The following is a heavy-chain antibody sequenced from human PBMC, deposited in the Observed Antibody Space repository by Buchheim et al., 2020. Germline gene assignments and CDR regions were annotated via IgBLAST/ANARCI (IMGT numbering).Heavy chain of an antibody. J-gene: IGHJ6*02. Sequence: EVQLVESGGGLVQPGGSLRLSCAASGFTFSSYWMSWVRQAPGRGLEWVATMTHGGNMEYYVDSVWGRFTVSRDNAKNSLYLQMNSLRAEDAAVYFYARERGVTITSSGVWSYSYGLDVWGLGTT. CDR2: MTHGGNME. D-gene: IGHD4-11*01. CDR3: ARERGVTITSSGVWSYSYGLDV. V-gene: IGHV3-7*01. CDR1: GFTFSSYW.